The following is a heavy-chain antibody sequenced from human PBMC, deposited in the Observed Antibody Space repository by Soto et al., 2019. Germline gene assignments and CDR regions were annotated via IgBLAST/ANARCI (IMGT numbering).Heavy chain of an antibody. CDR3: ARQIYDSDTGPNFQYYFDS. CDR1: GYSLACHW. D-gene: IGHD3-22*01. J-gene: IGHJ4*02. V-gene: IGHV5-10-1*01. CDR2: IDPSDSQT. Sequence: GESCKICCKGSGYSLACHWINGVRQKPGKSLQWMGRIDPSDSQTYYSPSFRGHVTISATKSITTVFLQWSSLRASDTAMYYCARQIYDSDTGPNFQYYFDSWGQGTPVTVSS.